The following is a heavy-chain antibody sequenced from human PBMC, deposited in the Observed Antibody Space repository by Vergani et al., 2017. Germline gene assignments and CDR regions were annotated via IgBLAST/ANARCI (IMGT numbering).Heavy chain of an antibody. CDR2: IIPIFGTA. CDR3: ATAYFSNWPAVWYFDL. Sequence: QVQLVQSGAEVKKPGSSVKVSCKASGGTFSSYAISWVRQAPGQGLEWMGGIIPIFGTANYAQKFQGRVTMTEDTSTDTAYMELSSLRSEDTAVYYCATAYFSNWPAVWYFDLWGRGTLVTVSS. D-gene: IGHD7-27*01. J-gene: IGHJ2*01. CDR1: GGTFSSYA. V-gene: IGHV1-69*06.